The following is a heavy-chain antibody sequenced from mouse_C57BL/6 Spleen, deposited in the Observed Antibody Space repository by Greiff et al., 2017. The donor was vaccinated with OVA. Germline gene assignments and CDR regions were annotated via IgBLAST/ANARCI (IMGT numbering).Heavy chain of an antibody. J-gene: IGHJ2*01. V-gene: IGHV3-6*01. CDR1: GYSITSGYY. D-gene: IGHD4-1*01. CDR3: ARGGTGRVCFDY. Sequence: EVQLVESGPGLVKPSQSLSLTCSVTGYSITSGYYWNWIRQFPGNKLEWMGYISYDGSNNYNPSLKNRISITRATSTNQFFLKLNSVTTEDTATDDCARGGTGRVCFDYWGQGTTLTVSS. CDR2: ISYDGSN.